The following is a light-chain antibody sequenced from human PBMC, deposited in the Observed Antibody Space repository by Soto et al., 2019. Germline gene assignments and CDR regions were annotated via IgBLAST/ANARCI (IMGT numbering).Light chain of an antibody. J-gene: IGLJ2*01. V-gene: IGLV2-14*03. Sequence: QSALTQPASVSGSPGQSITISSTGTSMTIGAYNYVSWYQQHPGKAPKLMIYDVNIRPSGVSNRFSGSKSGNTASLTISGLQAEDEADYYCTSWTTSTTMIFGGGTKLTVL. CDR3: TSWTTSTTMI. CDR1: SMTIGAYNY. CDR2: DVN.